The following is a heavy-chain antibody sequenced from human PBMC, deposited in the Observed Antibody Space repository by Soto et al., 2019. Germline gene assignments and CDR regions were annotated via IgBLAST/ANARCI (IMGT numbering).Heavy chain of an antibody. CDR1: GGSFSGYY. CDR3: AREVTTVTTSEYFQH. CDR2: INHRGST. Sequence: QVQLQQWGAGLLKPSETLSLTCAVYGGSFSGYYWSWIRQPPGKGLEWIGEINHRGSTNYNPSLKSRVTISVDTYKNQFSLKLSSVTAADTAVYYCAREVTTVTTSEYFQHWGQGTLVTVSS. D-gene: IGHD4-17*01. V-gene: IGHV4-34*01. J-gene: IGHJ1*01.